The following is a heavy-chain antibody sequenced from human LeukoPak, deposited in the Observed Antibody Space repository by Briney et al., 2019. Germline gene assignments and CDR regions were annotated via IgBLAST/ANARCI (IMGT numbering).Heavy chain of an antibody. V-gene: IGHV3-64*01. CDR3: ARGWPIDY. CDR2: IRSNGGNT. CDR1: GFTFSSYS. J-gene: IGHJ4*02. Sequence: GGSLRLSCAASGFTFSSYSMHWVRQAPGKGLEYVSGIRSNGGNTYYANSVKGRFTISRDNSKNTLYLQMGSLRAEDMAVYYCARGWPIDYWGQGTLVTVSS.